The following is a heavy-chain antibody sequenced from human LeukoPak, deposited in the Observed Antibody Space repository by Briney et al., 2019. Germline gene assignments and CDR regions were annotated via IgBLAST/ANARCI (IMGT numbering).Heavy chain of an antibody. CDR2: ISGSGGST. J-gene: IGHJ1*01. CDR3: AKARYNPTLPEYFQH. D-gene: IGHD3-16*02. CDR1: GFTFSSYA. V-gene: IGHV3-23*01. Sequence: SGGSLRLSCAASGFTFSSYAMSWVRQAPGKGLEWVSAISGSGGSTYYAGSVKGRFTISRGNSKNTLYLQMNSLRAEDTAVYYCAKARYNPTLPEYFQHWGQGTLVTVSS.